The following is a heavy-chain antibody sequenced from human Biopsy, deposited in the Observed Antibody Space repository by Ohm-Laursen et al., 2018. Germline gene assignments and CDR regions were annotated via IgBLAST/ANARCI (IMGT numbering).Heavy chain of an antibody. Sequence: GASVKVSCKVSGGSFSTYAFSWVRQAPGQGLEWMGKIIPMLDVANYAQKFQGRVTVTADKLTSTAYMELASLRSEDTAVYYCAIYGGTEPEGDWGQGTLVTVSS. J-gene: IGHJ4*02. D-gene: IGHD3-16*01. CDR1: GGSFSTYA. V-gene: IGHV1-69*04. CDR3: AIYGGTEPEGD. CDR2: IIPMLDVA.